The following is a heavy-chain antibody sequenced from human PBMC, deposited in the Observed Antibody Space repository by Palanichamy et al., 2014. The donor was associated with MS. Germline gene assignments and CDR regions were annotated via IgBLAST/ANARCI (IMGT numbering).Heavy chain of an antibody. CDR2: LYSGGST. D-gene: IGHD6-19*01. CDR1: GFTVSSNY. CDR3: ARLQWQWGGAFDI. V-gene: IGHV3-53*02. J-gene: IGHJ3*02. Sequence: EVQLVETGGGLIQPGGSLRLSCAASGFTVSSNYMSWVRQAPGKGLEWVSVLYSGGSTYYADSVKGRFTISRDNSKNTLFLQMNSLRAEDTAVYYCARLQWQWGGAFDIWGQGTMVTVSS.